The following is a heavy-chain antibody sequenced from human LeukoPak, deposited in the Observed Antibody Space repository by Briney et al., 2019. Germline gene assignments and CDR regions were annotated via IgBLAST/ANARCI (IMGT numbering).Heavy chain of an antibody. Sequence: SETLSLTCAVYGASFSGYYWSWIRQPPGKGLEWIGEINHSGSTNYNPSLKSRVTISVDTSKNQFSLKLSSVTAADTAVYYCARVVYNWFDPWGQGTLVTVSS. CDR2: INHSGST. CDR1: GASFSGYY. CDR3: ARVVYNWFDP. V-gene: IGHV4-34*01. J-gene: IGHJ5*02.